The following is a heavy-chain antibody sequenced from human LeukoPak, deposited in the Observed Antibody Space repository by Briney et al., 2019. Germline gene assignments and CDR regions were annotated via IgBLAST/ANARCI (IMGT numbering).Heavy chain of an antibody. CDR2: VSGSGGST. CDR1: GFTFSSYA. D-gene: IGHD1-7*01. Sequence: GGSLRLSCAASGFTFSSYAMSWVRQAPGKGLEWVSAVSGSGGSTYYADSVKGRFTISRDNSKNTLYLQMNSLRADDTAVYYCAKRRGLELTYYYHMDVWGKGTTVTVSS. V-gene: IGHV3-23*01. CDR3: AKRRGLELTYYYHMDV. J-gene: IGHJ6*03.